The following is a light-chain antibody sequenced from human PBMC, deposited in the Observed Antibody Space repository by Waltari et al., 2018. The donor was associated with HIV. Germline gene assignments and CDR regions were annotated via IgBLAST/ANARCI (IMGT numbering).Light chain of an antibody. V-gene: IGLV1-40*01. CDR3: QSYDTSLGGWV. J-gene: IGLJ3*02. CDR1: RTNIGAGYD. CDR2: RNV. Sequence: QSVLTQPPSVSGAPGQRVTISCTGSRTNIGAGYDVHWYQQLPGTAPKLRIFRNVNRPSGGPDRFSWSKSGTSASLAITGLQAEDEADFYCQSYDTSLGGWVFGGGTKLTVL.